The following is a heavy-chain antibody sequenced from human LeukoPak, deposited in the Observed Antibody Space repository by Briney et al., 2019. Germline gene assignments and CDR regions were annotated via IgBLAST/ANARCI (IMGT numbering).Heavy chain of an antibody. V-gene: IGHV3-7*03. Sequence: GSLRLSCAASGFALSSHWMTWVRQVPGRGPEWVANLNRDGSETYYLDSVKGRFTISKDNAKNSLYLQMNSLRAEDTALYHCARNNGMDVWGQGTTVIVSS. J-gene: IGHJ6*02. CDR2: LNRDGSET. CDR3: ARNNGMDV. CDR1: GFALSSHW.